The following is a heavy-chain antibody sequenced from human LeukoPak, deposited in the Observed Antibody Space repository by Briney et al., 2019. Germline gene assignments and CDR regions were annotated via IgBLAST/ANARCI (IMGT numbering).Heavy chain of an antibody. CDR2: INSDGSIT. D-gene: IGHD7-27*01. V-gene: IGHV3-74*01. CDR1: GFTFSSYW. CDR3: ARSPSYYDY. Sequence: GGSLRLSRAASGFTFSSYWMHWVRQDPGKGLVWVSRINSDGSITTYADSVKGRFTISRDNAKNTLYLQMDSLRAEDTAIYYCARSPSYYDYWGQGTLVTVSS. J-gene: IGHJ4*02.